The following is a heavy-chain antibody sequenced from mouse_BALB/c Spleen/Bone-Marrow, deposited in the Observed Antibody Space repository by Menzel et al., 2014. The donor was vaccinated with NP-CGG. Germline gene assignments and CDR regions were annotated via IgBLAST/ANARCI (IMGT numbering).Heavy chain of an antibody. V-gene: IGHV1-67*01. Sequence: QVQLQQSGPELVRAGVSVKISCKGSGYTFTEYVMHWVRQSHAKSLEWIGVISTHSGKTNYNQKFKGKATMTVDKSSSTAYMELARLTSEDAAIYYCASYFGNAMDYWGQGTSVTVSS. J-gene: IGHJ4*01. CDR2: ISTHSGKT. CDR1: GYTFTEYV. D-gene: IGHD2-1*01. CDR3: ASYFGNAMDY.